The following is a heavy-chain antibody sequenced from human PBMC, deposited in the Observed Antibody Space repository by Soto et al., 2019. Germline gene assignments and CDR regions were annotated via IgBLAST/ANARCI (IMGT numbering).Heavy chain of an antibody. D-gene: IGHD3-22*01. CDR3: TTETLPDYYDSSGYVQGAFDI. CDR2: FKSKTDGGTT. CDR1: GFTFSNAW. J-gene: IGHJ3*02. Sequence: PGGSLRLSCAASGFTFSNAWTNWVRQAPGKGLEWVGRFKSKTDGGTTDYAAPVKGRFTISRDDSKNTLYLQMNSLKTEDTAVYYCTTETLPDYYDSSGYVQGAFDIWGQGTMVTVSS. V-gene: IGHV3-15*07.